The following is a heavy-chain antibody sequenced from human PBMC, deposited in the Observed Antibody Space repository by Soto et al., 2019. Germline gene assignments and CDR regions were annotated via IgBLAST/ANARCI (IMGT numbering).Heavy chain of an antibody. V-gene: IGHV4-61*08. CDR1: GGSISSGGYY. CDR3: ARRWAGGGSWYYYYMEV. Sequence: PSETLSLTCTVSGGSISSGGYYWSWIRQPPGKGLEWIGYIYYSGSTNYNPSLKSRVTISVDTSKNQFSLKLSSVTAADTAVYYCARRWAGGGSWYYYYMEVWGKGTTVTVSS. D-gene: IGHD2-15*01. J-gene: IGHJ6*03. CDR2: IYYSGST.